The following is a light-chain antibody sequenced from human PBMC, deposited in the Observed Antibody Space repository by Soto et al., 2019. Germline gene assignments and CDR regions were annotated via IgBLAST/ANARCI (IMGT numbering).Light chain of an antibody. CDR2: WAS. CDR1: QSVLYSCNNKNY. CDR3: QQHYSTPWT. J-gene: IGKJ1*01. Sequence: DIVLTQSPDSLAVSLGERATINCKSSQSVLYSCNNKNYLAWYQQKPGQPPKLLIYWASTRESGVPVRFSGSGSGTDFTLTISSLQAEDVAVYYCQQHYSTPWTFGQGTKVEIK. V-gene: IGKV4-1*01.